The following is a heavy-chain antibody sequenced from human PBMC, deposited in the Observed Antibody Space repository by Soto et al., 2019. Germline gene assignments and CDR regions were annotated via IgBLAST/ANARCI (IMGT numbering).Heavy chain of an antibody. D-gene: IGHD1-26*01. CDR2: ISSIGSTI. Sequence: LRLSCAASEFTFSDYYMSWIRQARGKGLEWVSYISSIGSTIYYADYVKSRFTISRDNAKNSLYLQMNSVRAEDTAVYYCARDRSGSYVGAFDIWGQGTMVTVSS. CDR1: EFTFSDYY. CDR3: ARDRSGSYVGAFDI. J-gene: IGHJ3*02. V-gene: IGHV3-11*01.